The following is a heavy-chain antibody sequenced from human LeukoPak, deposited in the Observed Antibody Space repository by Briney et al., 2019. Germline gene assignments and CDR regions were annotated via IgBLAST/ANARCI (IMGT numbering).Heavy chain of an antibody. Sequence: GGSLRLSCVVSGFTFNNYGMSWVRQAPGKGLEWVSAISGSGGSTYYADSVKGRFTISRDNSKNTLYLQMNSLRAEDTAVYYCARGRLARSPYFDYWGQGTLVTVSS. V-gene: IGHV3-23*01. J-gene: IGHJ4*02. D-gene: IGHD6-19*01. CDR3: ARGRLARSPYFDY. CDR1: GFTFNNYG. CDR2: ISGSGGST.